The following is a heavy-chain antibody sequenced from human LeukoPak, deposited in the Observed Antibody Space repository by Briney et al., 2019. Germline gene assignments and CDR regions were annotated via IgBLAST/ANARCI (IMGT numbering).Heavy chain of an antibody. D-gene: IGHD5-18*01. CDR2: INHSGST. Sequence: SETLSLTCAVYGGSFSGYYWSWIRQPPGKGLEWIGEINHSGSTNYNPSLKSRVTISVDTSKNQFSLKLSSVTAADTAVYYCASRGREYSYGAPSWGQGTLVTVSS. J-gene: IGHJ5*02. CDR1: GGSFSGYY. CDR3: ASRGREYSYGAPS. V-gene: IGHV4-34*01.